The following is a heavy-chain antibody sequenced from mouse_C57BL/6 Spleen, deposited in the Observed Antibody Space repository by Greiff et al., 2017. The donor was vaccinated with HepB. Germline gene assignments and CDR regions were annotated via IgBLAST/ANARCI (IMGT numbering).Heavy chain of an antibody. D-gene: IGHD1-1*01. Sequence: VQLQQSGAELVMPGASVKLSCKASGYTFTSYWMHWVKQRPGQGLEWIGEIDPSDSYTNYNQKFKGKSTLTVDKSSSTAYMQLSSLTSEDSAVYYCARRTGSTVVATDAMDYWGQGTSVTVSS. CDR1: GYTFTSYW. CDR3: ARRTGSTVVATDAMDY. J-gene: IGHJ4*01. CDR2: IDPSDSYT. V-gene: IGHV1-69*01.